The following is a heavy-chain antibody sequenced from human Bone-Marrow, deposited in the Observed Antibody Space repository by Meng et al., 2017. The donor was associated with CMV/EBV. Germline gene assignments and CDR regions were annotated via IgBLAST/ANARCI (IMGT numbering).Heavy chain of an antibody. CDR3: ARKVGGAVASLDY. J-gene: IGHJ4*02. D-gene: IGHD6-19*01. CDR1: GGSISSSSYY. Sequence: GSLRLSCTVSGGSISSSSYYWGWIRQPPGKGLEWIGSIYYSGSTYYNPSLKSRVTTSVDTSKNQFSLKLSSVTAADTAVYYCARKVGGAVASLDYWGQGTLVTVSS. CDR2: IYYSGST. V-gene: IGHV4-39*07.